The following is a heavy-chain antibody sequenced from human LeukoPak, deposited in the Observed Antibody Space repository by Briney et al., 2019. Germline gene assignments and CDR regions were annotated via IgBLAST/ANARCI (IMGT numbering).Heavy chain of an antibody. CDR3: AKDYSGWTGVGYFDY. Sequence: GGSLRLSCAASGFTFSSYAMSWVRQAPGKGLEWVSAISDSGGSTYYADSVKGRFTISRDNSKNTLYLQMNSLRAEDTAVYYCAKDYSGWTGVGYFDYWGQGTLVTVSS. CDR1: GFTFSSYA. CDR2: ISDSGGST. J-gene: IGHJ4*02. V-gene: IGHV3-23*01. D-gene: IGHD6-19*01.